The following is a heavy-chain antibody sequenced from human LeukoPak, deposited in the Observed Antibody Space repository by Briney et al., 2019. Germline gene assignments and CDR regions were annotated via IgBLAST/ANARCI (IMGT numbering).Heavy chain of an antibody. Sequence: GASVKVSCKASGYTFMNYGINWVRQAPGQGLEWVGWISSSYNGNTNYAQKLQGRVTMTTDTSTSTAYMELSSLRSEDTAVYYCARDGVGGLMVCEGFDPWGQGTLVTVSS. V-gene: IGHV1-18*04. D-gene: IGHD2-8*01. CDR2: ISSSYNGNT. CDR3: ARDGVGGLMVCEGFDP. J-gene: IGHJ5*02. CDR1: GYTFMNYG.